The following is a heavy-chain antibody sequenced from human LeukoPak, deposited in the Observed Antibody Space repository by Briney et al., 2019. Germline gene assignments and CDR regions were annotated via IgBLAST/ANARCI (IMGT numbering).Heavy chain of an antibody. Sequence: PSETLSLTWTVSGGSISGYYWSWIRQPPGKGLEWIGYIYYSGSTNYNPSLKSRVTISVDTSKNQFSLKLSSVTAADTAVYYCARGCSAGTPHNWFDPWGQGTLVTVSS. CDR2: IYYSGST. CDR3: ARGCSAGTPHNWFDP. V-gene: IGHV4-59*01. D-gene: IGHD6-13*01. J-gene: IGHJ5*02. CDR1: GGSISGYY.